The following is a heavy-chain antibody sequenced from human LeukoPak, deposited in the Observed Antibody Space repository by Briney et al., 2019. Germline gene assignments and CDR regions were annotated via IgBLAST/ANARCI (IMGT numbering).Heavy chain of an antibody. J-gene: IGHJ5*02. V-gene: IGHV4-31*03. Sequence: SETLSLTCTVSGGSIRSNSYYWSWIRQRPGKGLEWIGYIYYTGSTYYNPSLMSRVTISVDTSRNQFSLQVTSVSAADTALYYCARSHSGYAIAWGQGALVTVSS. D-gene: IGHD5-12*01. CDR3: ARSHSGYAIA. CDR2: IYYTGST. CDR1: GGSIRSNSYY.